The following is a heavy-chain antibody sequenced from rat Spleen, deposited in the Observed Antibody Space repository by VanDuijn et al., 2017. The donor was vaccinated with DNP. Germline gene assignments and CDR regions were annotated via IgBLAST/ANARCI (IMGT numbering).Heavy chain of an antibody. J-gene: IGHJ2*01. V-gene: IGHV5-22*01. CDR2: ISYFGDNT. CDR3: ARHGRRVFDY. D-gene: IGHD1-11*01. CDR1: GFTFSNYY. Sequence: EVQLVESGGGLVQPGRSMKLSCAASGFTFSNYYMAWVRQAPTKGLEWVAYISYFGDNTYSGDSVKGRFTISRDNAKSTLYLQMNSLRSEDMATYYCARHGRRVFDYWGQGVMVTVSS.